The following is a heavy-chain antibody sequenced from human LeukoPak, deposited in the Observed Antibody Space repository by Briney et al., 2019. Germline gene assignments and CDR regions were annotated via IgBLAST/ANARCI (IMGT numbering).Heavy chain of an antibody. V-gene: IGHV1-18*01. J-gene: IGHJ4*02. Sequence: ASVKVSCKASGYTFTSYGISWVRQAPGQGLEWMGRISASNGNTNYAQKLQGRVTMTTDTSTSTAYMELRSLRSDDTAVYYCARVDYDYVWGSYTHFDYWGQGTLVTVSS. CDR3: ARVDYDYVWGSYTHFDY. CDR2: ISASNGNT. CDR1: GYTFTSYG. D-gene: IGHD3-16*01.